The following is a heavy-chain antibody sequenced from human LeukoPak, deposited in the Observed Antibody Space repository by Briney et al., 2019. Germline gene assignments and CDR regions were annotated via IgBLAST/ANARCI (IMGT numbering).Heavy chain of an antibody. CDR2: IYTGGSST. Sequence: GGSLRLSCAASGFTFSSHWMHWVRQAPGKGLVWVSRIYTGGSSTSYADSVKGRFTISRDNAKNTLYLQMNSLKTEDAAVYYCTTGPNIVVAVAATFPDYYYYYGMDVWGQGTTVTVSS. V-gene: IGHV3-74*01. D-gene: IGHD2-15*01. J-gene: IGHJ6*02. CDR1: GFTFSSHW. CDR3: TTGPNIVVAVAATFPDYYYYYGMDV.